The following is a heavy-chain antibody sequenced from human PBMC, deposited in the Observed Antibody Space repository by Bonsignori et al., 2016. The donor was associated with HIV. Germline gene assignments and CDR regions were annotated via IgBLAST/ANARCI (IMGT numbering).Heavy chain of an antibody. Sequence: WIRQPPGKGLEWVSAISGSGGSTYYADSVKGRFTISRDNSKNTLYLQMNSLRAEDTAVYYCAKEVVGYSSGRGAFDIWGQGTMVTVSS. CDR3: AKEVVGYSSGRGAFDI. CDR2: ISGSGGST. D-gene: IGHD6-19*01. J-gene: IGHJ3*02. V-gene: IGHV3-23*01.